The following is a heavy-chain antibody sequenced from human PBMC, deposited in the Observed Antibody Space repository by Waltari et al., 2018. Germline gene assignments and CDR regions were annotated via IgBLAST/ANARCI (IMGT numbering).Heavy chain of an antibody. J-gene: IGHJ4*02. Sequence: QVQLQESGPGLVKPSQTLSLTCTVSGGSISSGSYYWSWIRQPAGKGLEWIGYIYTSGSTNYNPSLKSRVTISVDTSKNQFSLKLSSVTAADTAVYYCAASYGIVDYWGQGTLVTVSS. CDR3: AASYGIVDY. V-gene: IGHV4-61*09. CDR1: GGSISSGSYY. CDR2: IYTSGST. D-gene: IGHD1-26*01.